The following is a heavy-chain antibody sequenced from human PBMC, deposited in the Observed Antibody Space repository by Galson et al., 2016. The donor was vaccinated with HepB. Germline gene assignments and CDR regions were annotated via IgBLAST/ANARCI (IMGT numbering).Heavy chain of an antibody. J-gene: IGHJ4*02. CDR1: GSTLSERY. CDR3: VVWDTGAAS. Sequence: SLRLSCAASGSTLSERYMDWVRRAPGKGLEWVARTKNRANGYTKEYAASVRDRFTISRDDSKNSLYRQMNSLKTEDTAVYYCVVWDTGAASWGQGTLATVSS. V-gene: IGHV3-72*01. D-gene: IGHD1-26*01. CDR2: TKNRANGYTK.